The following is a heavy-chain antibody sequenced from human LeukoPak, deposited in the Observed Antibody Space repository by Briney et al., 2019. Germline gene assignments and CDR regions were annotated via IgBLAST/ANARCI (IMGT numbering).Heavy chain of an antibody. CDR2: INPSGANT. CDR3: AREVGIRGHFDY. J-gene: IGHJ4*02. V-gene: IGHV1-46*01. D-gene: IGHD1-26*01. CDR1: GYTYTNVY. Sequence: ASGKVSCKTSGYTYTNVYMHWVRQATGQWLEWMGIINPSGANTGYAQKFHGRVTMTRDTSTSTVYMELSSLRSQDTAVYYCAREVGIRGHFDYWGRGTPVTVSS.